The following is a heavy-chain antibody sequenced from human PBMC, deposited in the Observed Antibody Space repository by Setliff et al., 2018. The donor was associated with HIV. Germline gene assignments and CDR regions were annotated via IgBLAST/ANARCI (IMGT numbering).Heavy chain of an antibody. V-gene: IGHV4-59*01. CDR2: IYYSGST. Sequence: PSETLSLTCTVSGGSIRSYYWSWIRQPPGKGLEWIGYIYYSGSTNYNPSLQSRVTISLDTSKNQFSLKVNSVTAADTAVYFCARRAVQDASITSSNWFDPWGQGTLVTVSS. D-gene: IGHD2-2*01. CDR3: ARRAVQDASITSSNWFDP. J-gene: IGHJ5*02. CDR1: GGSIRSYY.